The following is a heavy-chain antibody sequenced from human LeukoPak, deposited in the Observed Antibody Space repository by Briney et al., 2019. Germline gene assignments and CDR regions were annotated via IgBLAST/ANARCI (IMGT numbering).Heavy chain of an antibody. J-gene: IGHJ4*02. CDR2: IYYSGST. Sequence: SETLSLTCTVSGGSISSYYWSWIRQPPGKGLEWIGYIYYSGSTNYNPSLKSRDTISVDTSKNQFSLKLSSATAADTAVYYCARTEVYFDYWGQGTLVTVSS. V-gene: IGHV4-59*01. CDR3: ARTEVYFDY. CDR1: GGSISSYY.